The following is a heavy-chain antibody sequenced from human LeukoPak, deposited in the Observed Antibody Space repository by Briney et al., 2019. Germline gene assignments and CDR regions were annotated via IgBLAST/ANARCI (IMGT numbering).Heavy chain of an antibody. CDR1: GGSISSYY. D-gene: IGHD6-19*01. CDR3: ARGPLYSSGWPYYFDY. V-gene: IGHV4-59*01. J-gene: IGHJ4*02. CDR2: IYDSGST. Sequence: SETLSLTCTVSGGSISSYYWSWIRQPPGKGLEWIGYIYDSGSTKYNPSLKSRVTISVDTSKKQFSLKLSPVTAADTAVYYCARGPLYSSGWPYYFDYWGQGILVTVSS.